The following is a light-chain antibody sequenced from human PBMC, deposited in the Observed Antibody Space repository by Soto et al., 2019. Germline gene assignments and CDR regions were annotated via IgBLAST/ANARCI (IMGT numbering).Light chain of an antibody. CDR1: SSDVGGFDH. J-gene: IGLJ1*01. V-gene: IGLV2-14*03. Sequence: QSALTQPASVSGSPGQSITISCTGASSDVGGFDHVSWYQQHPGKVPRLLIYDVSSRPSGVSDRFSGSKSGNTASLTISGXXXEDXADYYCNSXXXTXXYVFGXGT. CDR2: DVS. CDR3: NSXXXTXXYV.